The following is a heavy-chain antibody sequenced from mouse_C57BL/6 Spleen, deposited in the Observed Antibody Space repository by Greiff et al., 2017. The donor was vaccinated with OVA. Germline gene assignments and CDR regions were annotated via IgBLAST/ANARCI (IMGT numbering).Heavy chain of an antibody. CDR3: ARTGLSSSYYAMDY. J-gene: IGHJ4*01. CDR1: GYTFTDYY. Sequence: VQLQQSGPELVKPGASVKISCKASGYTFTDYYMNWVKQSHGKSLEWIGDINPNNGGTSYNQKFKGKATLTVDKSSSTAYMELRSLTSEDSAVYYCARTGLSSSYYAMDYWGQGTSVTVSS. V-gene: IGHV1-26*01. D-gene: IGHD1-1*01. CDR2: INPNNGGT.